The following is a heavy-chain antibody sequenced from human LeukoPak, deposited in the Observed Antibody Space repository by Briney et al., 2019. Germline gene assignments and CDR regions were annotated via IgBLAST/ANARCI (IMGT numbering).Heavy chain of an antibody. Sequence: SETLSLTCTVSGGSISSGGYYWSWIRQHPGKGLEWIGYIYYSGSTYYNPSLKSRVTISVDTSKNQFSLKLSSVTAADTAVYYCARDLDYGGNFYAFDIWGQGTTVTVSS. J-gene: IGHJ3*02. V-gene: IGHV4-31*03. D-gene: IGHD4-23*01. CDR1: GGSISSGGYY. CDR2: IYYSGST. CDR3: ARDLDYGGNFYAFDI.